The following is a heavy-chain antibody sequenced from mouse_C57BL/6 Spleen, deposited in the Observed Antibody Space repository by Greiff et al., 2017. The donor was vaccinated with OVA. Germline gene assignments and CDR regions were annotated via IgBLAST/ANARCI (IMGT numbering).Heavy chain of an antibody. CDR2: IHPSDRDT. Sequence: QVQLQQPGAELVKPGASVKVSCKASGYTFTSYWMHWVKQRPGQGLEWIGRIHPSDRDTNYNQKFMGKATLTVDNSSSTAYMQLSSLTSEDSAVYYCAIGYYDYDGSFDDWGKGTTLTVSS. J-gene: IGHJ2*01. CDR1: GYTFTSYW. CDR3: AIGYYDYDGSFDD. D-gene: IGHD2-4*01. V-gene: IGHV1-74*01.